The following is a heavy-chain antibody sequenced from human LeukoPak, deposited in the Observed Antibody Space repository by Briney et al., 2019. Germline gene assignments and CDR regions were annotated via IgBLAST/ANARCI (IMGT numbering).Heavy chain of an antibody. D-gene: IGHD6-13*01. J-gene: IGHJ3*02. CDR2: INSNGSST. CDR1: GFTFSSYW. CDR3: ARDFGRSSWYLLSAFAI. Sequence: GGSLRLSCAASGFTFSSYWMHWVRQAPGKGLVWVSRINSNGSSTSYADSVKGRFTISRDNAKNTLYLQMNSLRAEDTPVYYSARDFGRSSWYLLSAFAIWGQGTMVTVSS. V-gene: IGHV3-74*01.